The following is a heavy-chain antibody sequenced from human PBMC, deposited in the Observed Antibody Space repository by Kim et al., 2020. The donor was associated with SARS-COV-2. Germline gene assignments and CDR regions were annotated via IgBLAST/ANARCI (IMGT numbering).Heavy chain of an antibody. CDR3: ARGLSSGYYDN. CDR1: GYTFSKSW. Sequence: GESLKISCKASGYTFSKSWIAWVRQMPGQGLEWMGIIYPDDSDARYRPSLEGQVTISVDKSINTAFLHWNSLKASDTAVYYCARGLSSGYYDNWGPGTLVTVSS. CDR2: IYPDDSDA. V-gene: IGHV5-51*01. J-gene: IGHJ4*02. D-gene: IGHD3-22*01.